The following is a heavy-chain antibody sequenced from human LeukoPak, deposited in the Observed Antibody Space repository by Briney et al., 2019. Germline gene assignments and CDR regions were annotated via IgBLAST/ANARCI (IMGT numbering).Heavy chain of an antibody. V-gene: IGHV3-23*01. Sequence: GGSLRLSCAASGFTFSTYAMSWVRQAPGKGLEWVSALSASGAITYYADSVKGRFTISRDNSKNTLYLQMNSLRGEDTAVYYCATWRDKAAVSWGQGTLVTVSS. CDR3: ATWRDKAAVS. D-gene: IGHD6-13*01. CDR1: GFTFSTYA. CDR2: LSASGAIT. J-gene: IGHJ5*02.